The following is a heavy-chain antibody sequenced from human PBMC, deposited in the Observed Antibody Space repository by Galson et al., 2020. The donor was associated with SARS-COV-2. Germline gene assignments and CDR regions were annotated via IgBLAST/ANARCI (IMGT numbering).Heavy chain of an antibody. D-gene: IGHD2-15*01. J-gene: IGHJ6*02. CDR2: IYYSGST. Sequence: SETLSLTCTVSGGPVSSGSYYWSWNRQPPGKGLEWIGYIYYSGSTNYNPSLKSRVTISVETSKNQFSLKLSSVTAADTAVYYCARGGRYCSGGSCYPQRQGYGMDVWGQGTTVTVSS. CDR3: ARGGRYCSGGSCYPQRQGYGMDV. V-gene: IGHV4-61*01. CDR1: GGPVSSGSYY.